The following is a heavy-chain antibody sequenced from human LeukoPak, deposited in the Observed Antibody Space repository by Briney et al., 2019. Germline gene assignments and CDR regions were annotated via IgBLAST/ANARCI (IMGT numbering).Heavy chain of an antibody. CDR1: GFTFSSYA. Sequence: GSLRLSCAASGFTFSSYAMHWVRQAPGKGLEWAAVISYDGSNKYYADSVKGRFTISRDNSKNTLYLQMNSLRAEDTAVYYCARVKIAVAGKGAFDYWGQGTLVTVSS. D-gene: IGHD6-19*01. CDR2: ISYDGSNK. CDR3: ARVKIAVAGKGAFDY. V-gene: IGHV3-30-3*01. J-gene: IGHJ4*02.